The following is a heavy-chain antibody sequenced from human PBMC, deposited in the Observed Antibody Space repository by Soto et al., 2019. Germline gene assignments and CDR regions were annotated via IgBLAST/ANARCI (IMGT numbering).Heavy chain of an antibody. D-gene: IGHD5-18*01. CDR3: ARHGYLYYYYGMDV. Sequence: SETLSLTCTVSGGSISSSSYYWGWIRQPPGKGLEWIGSIYYSGSTYYNPSLKSRVTISVDTSKNQFSLKLSSVTAADTAVYYCARHGYLYYYYGMDVWGQGTTVTVSS. J-gene: IGHJ6*02. CDR2: IYYSGST. CDR1: GGSISSSSYY. V-gene: IGHV4-39*01.